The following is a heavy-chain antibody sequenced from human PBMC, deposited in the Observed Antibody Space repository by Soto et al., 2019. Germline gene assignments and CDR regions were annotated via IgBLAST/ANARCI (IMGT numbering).Heavy chain of an antibody. CDR3: AKGQHCSSTSCYFYHYGMDV. CDR2: ISYDGKNK. D-gene: IGHD2-2*01. V-gene: IGHV3-30*18. CDR1: GFTFSTYG. Sequence: QVQLVESGGGVVQPGRSLRLSCVASGFTFSTYGMHWVRQAPGKGLEWVAVISYDGKNKYYADSVKGRLTISRDNSKNTVYLQMGRLRGEDTAVYYCAKGQHCSSTSCYFYHYGMDVWGQGTTVAVSS. J-gene: IGHJ6*02.